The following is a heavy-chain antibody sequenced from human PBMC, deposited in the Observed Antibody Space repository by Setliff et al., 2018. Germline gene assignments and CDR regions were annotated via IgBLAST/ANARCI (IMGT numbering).Heavy chain of an antibody. J-gene: IGHJ6*03. CDR3: AREGVDTRSSTDYRYYMDV. CDR2: IITNTGKT. CDR1: GYTFTSYG. V-gene: IGHV1-18*01. D-gene: IGHD5-18*01. Sequence: GASVKVSCKASGYTFTSYGINWVRQAPGQGLEWMGMIITNTGKTSYAQKFQGRVTMTTDTSTGTGYMELSSLRSEDTAVYFCAREGVDTRSSTDYRYYMDVWGKGTTVTVSS.